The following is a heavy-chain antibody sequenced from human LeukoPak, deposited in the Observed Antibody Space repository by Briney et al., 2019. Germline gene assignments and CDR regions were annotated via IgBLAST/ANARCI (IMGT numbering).Heavy chain of an antibody. J-gene: IGHJ4*02. D-gene: IGHD3-22*01. CDR2: ISFDGSNK. V-gene: IGHV3-30-3*01. Sequence: GGSLRLSCAASGFTFSTYAMHWVRRAPGKGLEWVAVISFDGSNKYYADSVKGRFTISRDNSKNTLFLQMNTLTAEDTAIYYCARDSGNPRGYYYDSSGYFDYWDQGTLVTVSS. CDR3: ARDSGNPRGYYYDSSGYFDY. CDR1: GFTFSTYA.